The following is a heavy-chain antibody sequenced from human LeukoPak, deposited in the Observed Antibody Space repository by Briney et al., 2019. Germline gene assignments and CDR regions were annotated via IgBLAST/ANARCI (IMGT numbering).Heavy chain of an antibody. CDR2: ISYGGNG. CDR3: ARGHCSGGNCYSVY. V-gene: IGHV3-64D*09. D-gene: IGHD2-15*01. CDR1: GFIFSSFA. J-gene: IGHJ4*02. Sequence: GGSLRLSCSASGFIFSSFAMHWIRQAPGKGLEYVSGISYGGNGYYADLVKGGFTISRDNSKNTLYLQMSSLRVEDTAVYYCARGHCSGGNCYSVYWGQGTLVTVSS.